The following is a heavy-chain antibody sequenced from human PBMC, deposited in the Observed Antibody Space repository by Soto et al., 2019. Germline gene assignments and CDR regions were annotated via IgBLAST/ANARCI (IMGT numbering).Heavy chain of an antibody. J-gene: IGHJ6*02. Sequence: PGGALRLSCAASGLTFIDLYMDGVRQAPGKGLEWVGRTRNKANSYTTEYAASVKGRFTISRDDSKNSLYMQMNSLKPAHTAVYSCARVRITLSYGDYADYYGMDVWGQGTTVTVSS. D-gene: IGHD4-17*01. V-gene: IGHV3-72*01. CDR1: GLTFIDLY. CDR2: TRNKANSYTT. CDR3: ARVRITLSYGDYADYYGMDV.